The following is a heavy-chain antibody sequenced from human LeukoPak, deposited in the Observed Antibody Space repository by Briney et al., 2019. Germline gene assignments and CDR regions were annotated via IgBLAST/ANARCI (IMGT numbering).Heavy chain of an antibody. CDR3: ARGGRYYDSSGYSGSIDY. CDR2: INPNSGGT. J-gene: IGHJ4*02. V-gene: IGHV1-2*06. CDR1: GYTFTGYY. D-gene: IGHD3-22*01. Sequence: ASVKVSCKASGYTFTGYYMHWVRQAPGQGLEWMGRINPNSGGTNYAQKFQGRVTMTRDTSISTAYMELSRLRSDDTAVYYCARGGRYYDSSGYSGSIDYCGQGTLVTVSS.